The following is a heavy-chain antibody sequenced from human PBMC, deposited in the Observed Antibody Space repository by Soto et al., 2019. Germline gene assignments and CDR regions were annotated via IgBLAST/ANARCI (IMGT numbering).Heavy chain of an antibody. Sequence: QVQLVQSGAEVKKPGSSVKVSCKASGGTFSSYAISWVRQAPGQGLEWMGGIIPIFGTANYAQKFQGRVTITADASTSTAYMELSSLRSEDTAVYYCSRVRVRFLEWLGSEGWGQGTLVTVSS. CDR2: IIPIFGTA. D-gene: IGHD3-3*01. CDR1: GGTFSSYA. V-gene: IGHV1-69*12. CDR3: SRVRVRFLEWLGSEG. J-gene: IGHJ4*02.